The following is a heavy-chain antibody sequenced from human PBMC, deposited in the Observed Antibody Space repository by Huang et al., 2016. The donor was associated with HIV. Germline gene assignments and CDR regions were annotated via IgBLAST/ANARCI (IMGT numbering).Heavy chain of an antibody. J-gene: IGHJ4*02. CDR1: GFILRNYG. CDR3: ARGDYYDSSGYHPGYFDY. CDR2: IRNDGMKK. D-gene: IGHD3-22*01. Sequence: VQLIESGGGVVQPGKSLRLSCATSGFILRNYGMHWVRQAPGKGLKWVAFIRNDGMKKNKADAVRGRFTVGRDNGNNTLFLQMRSLGVDDTAVYYCARGDYYDSSGYHPGYFDYWGQGILVTVSS. V-gene: IGHV3-33*04.